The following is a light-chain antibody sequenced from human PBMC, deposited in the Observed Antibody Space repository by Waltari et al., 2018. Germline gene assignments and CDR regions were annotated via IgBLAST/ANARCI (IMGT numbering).Light chain of an antibody. J-gene: IGKJ2*01. CDR3: MQGTHWPYT. Sequence: DVVMTQSPLSLPVTLGQPASISCTSSQSLGHSDGNTYLQWFQQRPGQSPRRLIYKVSYRDSGVPDRFSGSGSGTDFTLKISRVEAEDVGVYYCMQGTHWPYTFGQGTKLDIK. CDR2: KVS. CDR1: QSLGHSDGNTY. V-gene: IGKV2-30*02.